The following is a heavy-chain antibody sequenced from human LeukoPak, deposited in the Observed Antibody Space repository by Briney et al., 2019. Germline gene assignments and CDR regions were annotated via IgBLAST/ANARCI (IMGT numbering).Heavy chain of an antibody. CDR3: ATPPYSSSSRDAFDV. CDR2: IKYDGGEK. CDR1: GFTFSSYW. Sequence: PGGSLRLSCAASGFTFSSYWMSWVRQAQGKGLEWVANIKYDGGEKYYVDSVKGRFTISRDNAKNSLYLQMNSLRAEDTAVYYCATPPYSSSSRDAFDVWGQGTMVTVSS. D-gene: IGHD6-6*01. J-gene: IGHJ3*01. V-gene: IGHV3-7*01.